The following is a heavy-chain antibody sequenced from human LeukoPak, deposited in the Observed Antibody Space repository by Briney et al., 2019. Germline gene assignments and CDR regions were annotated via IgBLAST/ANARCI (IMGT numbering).Heavy chain of an antibody. V-gene: IGHV5-51*01. CDR1: GYSFTSYW. Sequence: GESLKISCKGSGYSFTSYWIGWVRQMPGKGLEWMGIIYPGDSDTRYSPSFQGQVTISADKSISTAYLQWSSLKASDTAMYYCASGITMVRGAYYFDYWGQGTLVTVSS. J-gene: IGHJ4*02. D-gene: IGHD3-10*01. CDR2: IYPGDSDT. CDR3: ASGITMVRGAYYFDY.